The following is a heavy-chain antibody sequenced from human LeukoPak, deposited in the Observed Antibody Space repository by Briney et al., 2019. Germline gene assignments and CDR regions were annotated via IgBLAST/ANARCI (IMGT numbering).Heavy chain of an antibody. CDR1: GYIFYTNG. D-gene: IGHD6-13*01. V-gene: IGHV1-18*01. CDR3: ARGGLSTRWGLDY. Sequence: ASVKVSCKASGYIFYTNGINWVRQAPGQGLEWVAYISAYSGVTNSAQKFRDRVTMTIDTSTRTAYMELRSLTSDDSAVYYCARGGLSTRWGLDYWGQGTLVTVSS. CDR2: ISAYSGVT. J-gene: IGHJ4*02.